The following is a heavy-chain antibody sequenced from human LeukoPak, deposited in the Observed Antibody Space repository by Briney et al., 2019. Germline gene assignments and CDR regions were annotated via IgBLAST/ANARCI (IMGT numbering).Heavy chain of an antibody. Sequence: GGSLRLSCAASGFTFSSYSMSWVRQAPGKGLEWVSAISGSGGSTYYADSVKGRFTISRDNSKNTLYLQMNSLRAEDMAVYYCAKRTNWNDGYFDYWGQGTLATVSS. J-gene: IGHJ4*02. CDR3: AKRTNWNDGYFDY. CDR1: GFTFSSYS. D-gene: IGHD1-1*01. V-gene: IGHV3-23*01. CDR2: ISGSGGST.